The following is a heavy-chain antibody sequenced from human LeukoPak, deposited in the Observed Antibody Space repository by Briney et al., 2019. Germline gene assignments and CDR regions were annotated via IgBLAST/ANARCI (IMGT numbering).Heavy chain of an antibody. CDR3: ARAPVDFWSGYYLSPYYYYGMDV. Sequence: GGSLRLSCAASGFTFSSYSMNWVRQAPGKGLEWVSSISSSSSYIYYADSVKGRFTISRDNAKNSLYLQMNSLRAEDTAVYYCARAPVDFWSGYYLSPYYYYGMDVWGQGTTVTVSS. CDR1: GFTFSSYS. V-gene: IGHV3-21*01. J-gene: IGHJ6*02. CDR2: ISSSSSYI. D-gene: IGHD3-3*01.